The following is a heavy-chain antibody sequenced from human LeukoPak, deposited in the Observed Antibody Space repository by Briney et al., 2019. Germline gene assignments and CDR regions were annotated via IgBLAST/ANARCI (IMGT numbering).Heavy chain of an antibody. CDR1: GFTFSSYA. CDR3: AKLFYIVVVPAAISA. CDR2: ISGSGGST. J-gene: IGHJ5*02. Sequence: GGSLRLSCAASGFTFSSYAMSWVRQAPGKGLEWVSAISGSGGSTYYADSVRDRFTISRDNSKNTLYLQMNSLRAEDTAVYYCAKLFYIVVVPAAISAWGQGTLVTVSS. V-gene: IGHV3-23*01. D-gene: IGHD2-2*02.